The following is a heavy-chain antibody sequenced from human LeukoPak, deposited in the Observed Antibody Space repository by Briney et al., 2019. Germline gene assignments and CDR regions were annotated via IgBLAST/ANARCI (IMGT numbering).Heavy chain of an antibody. J-gene: IGHJ4*02. CDR1: GFTVSSNY. CDR3: ARGASTPSAYYFDY. V-gene: IGHV3-53*01. CDR2: IYSGGST. D-gene: IGHD4-11*01. Sequence: GGSLRLSCAASGFTVSSNYMSWVRQAPGKGLEWVSVIYSGGSTYYADSVKGRFTISRDNSKNTLYLQMNSLRAEDTAVYYCARGASTPSAYYFDYWGQGTLVTVSS.